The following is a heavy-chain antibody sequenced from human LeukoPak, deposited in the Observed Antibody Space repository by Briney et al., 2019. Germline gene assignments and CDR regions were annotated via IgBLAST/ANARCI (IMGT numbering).Heavy chain of an antibody. V-gene: IGHV4-4*09. D-gene: IGHD7-27*01. CDR3: ARLTGARTLDY. Sequence: PETLSLTCTVSGGSISSYYWSWIRQPPGKGLEWIGYIYTSGSTNYNPSLKSRVTISVDTSKNQFSLKLSSVTAADTAVYYCARLTGARTLDYWGQGTLVTVSS. J-gene: IGHJ4*02. CDR1: GGSISSYY. CDR2: IYTSGST.